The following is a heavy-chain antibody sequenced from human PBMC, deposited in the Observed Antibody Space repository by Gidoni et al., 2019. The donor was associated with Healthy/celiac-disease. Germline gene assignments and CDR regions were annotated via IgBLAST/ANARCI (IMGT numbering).Heavy chain of an antibody. D-gene: IGHD6-13*01. Sequence: EVQLLESGGCLVQPGGSLRPSCAASAVTFGNHAMSWVRQAPGKGLGWVSALSGSGGSTYYADSVKGRFPISRDNSKNTLYLQMNSLRAEDTAVYYCARHSSSWPSDAFDIWGQGTMVTVSS. J-gene: IGHJ3*02. CDR2: LSGSGGST. CDR3: ARHSSSWPSDAFDI. CDR1: AVTFGNHA. V-gene: IGHV3-23*01.